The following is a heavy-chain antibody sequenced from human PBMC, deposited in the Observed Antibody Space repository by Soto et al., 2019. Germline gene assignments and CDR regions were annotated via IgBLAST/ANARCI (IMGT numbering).Heavy chain of an antibody. J-gene: IGHJ4*02. D-gene: IGHD6-13*01. CDR2: IDSDDGTT. Sequence: GGSLRHWCAAAGFIFGNHATSWVRTVPGKGLEWVSYIDSDDGTTYYTDSVKGRFTISRDNAKNSLYLQMNSLRVEDTALYYCVRPYYSSSWFPFDHWGQGTLVNVSS. CDR1: GFIFGNHA. V-gene: IGHV3-11*01. CDR3: VRPYYSSSWFPFDH.